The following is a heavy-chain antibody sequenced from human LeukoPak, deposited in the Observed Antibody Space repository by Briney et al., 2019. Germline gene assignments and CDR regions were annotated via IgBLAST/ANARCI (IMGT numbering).Heavy chain of an antibody. Sequence: LTCXXXXXSVSSNSAAWNWSRQAPARGLXXLGRTYYRSKLYNDYAVSVKDRITISADTSKNQFSLQLNSVTPEDTAVYYCARSISGLGDWGQGTLVTVSS. J-gene: IGHJ4*02. D-gene: IGHD3-16*01. CDR2: TYYRSKLYN. CDR1: XXSVSSNSAA. V-gene: IGHV6-1*01. CDR3: ARSISGLGD.